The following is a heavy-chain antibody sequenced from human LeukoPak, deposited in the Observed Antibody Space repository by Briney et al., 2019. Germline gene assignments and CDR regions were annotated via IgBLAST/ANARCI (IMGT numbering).Heavy chain of an antibody. Sequence: SETLSLTCTVSGFSITSYYWSWIRQPPGKGLEWIGLIHYSGSTTYNPSLKSHVTMSVDTSKNQFSLQLRSVTAADTALYYCARDIREVGATHYFDYWGQGTLVTVTS. CDR3: ARDIREVGATHYFDY. CDR1: GFSITSYY. CDR2: IHYSGST. J-gene: IGHJ4*02. V-gene: IGHV4-59*01. D-gene: IGHD1-26*01.